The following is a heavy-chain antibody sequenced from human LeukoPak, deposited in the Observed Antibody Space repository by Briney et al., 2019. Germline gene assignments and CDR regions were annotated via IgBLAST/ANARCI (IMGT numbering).Heavy chain of an antibody. CDR2: ISGSGGS. CDR1: GFTFSSYA. CDR3: AKVRSSWPRPTYYGMDV. J-gene: IGHJ6*02. V-gene: IGHV3-23*01. Sequence: GRSLRLSCAASGFTFSSYAMSWVRQAPGKGLEWVSGISGSGGSIGSVSGRFTISRDNSKNTLFLQMNSLRAEDTAVYYCAKVRSSWPRPTYYGMDVWGQGTTVTVSS. D-gene: IGHD6-13*01.